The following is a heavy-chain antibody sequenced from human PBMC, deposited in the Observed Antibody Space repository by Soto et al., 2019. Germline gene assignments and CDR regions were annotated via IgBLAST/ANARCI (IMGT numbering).Heavy chain of an antibody. V-gene: IGHV3-23*01. CDR1: GFTFSSYA. Sequence: EGQLLESGGGVVQPGVSLRLSCAASGFTFSSYAMRWVRQAPGKGLEWVSAISGSGGSTYYADSVKGRFTISRDNSKNTLDLQMNSLRAEDTAVYYCASRGDSYGRHYWGQGTLVTVAS. D-gene: IGHD5-18*01. CDR2: ISGSGGST. CDR3: ASRGDSYGRHY. J-gene: IGHJ4*02.